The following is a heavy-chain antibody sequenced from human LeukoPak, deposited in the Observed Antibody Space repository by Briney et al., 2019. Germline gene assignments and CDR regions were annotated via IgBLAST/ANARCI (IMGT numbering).Heavy chain of an antibody. V-gene: IGHV3-74*01. CDR2: ITRDGSST. Sequence: GGSLRLSCAASGFTFSSSWMHWVRQAPGKGLVWVSRITRDGSSTTYADSVKGRFTTSRDNAKNTLYLQMNSLRAEDTAVYYCARGPRGVVTAIRGLGAFDIWGQGTMVTVSS. D-gene: IGHD2-21*02. J-gene: IGHJ3*02. CDR3: ARGPRGVVTAIRGLGAFDI. CDR1: GFTFSSSW.